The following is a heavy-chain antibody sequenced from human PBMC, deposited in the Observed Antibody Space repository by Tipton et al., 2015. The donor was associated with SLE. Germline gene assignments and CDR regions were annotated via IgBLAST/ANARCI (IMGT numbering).Heavy chain of an antibody. CDR1: GDSITSNYY. CDR2: INHRGST. D-gene: IGHD5-12*01. Sequence: TLSLTCAVSGDSITSNYYWGWIRQSPGKGLEWIASINHRGSTHYNQSLKSRTSISADASKNHFSLKLNSVTAADTAVYYCATNGHGETYEFFTEYLRHWGQGTLVTVSS. CDR3: ATNGHGETYEFFTEYLRH. J-gene: IGHJ1*01. V-gene: IGHV4-38-2*01.